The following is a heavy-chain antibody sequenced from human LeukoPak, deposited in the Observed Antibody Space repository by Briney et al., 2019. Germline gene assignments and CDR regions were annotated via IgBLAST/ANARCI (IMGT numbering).Heavy chain of an antibody. D-gene: IGHD1-20*01. CDR2: MNPISGNA. J-gene: IGHJ5*02. CDR1: GYTFTSSD. Sequence: ASVKVSCKASGYTFTSSDINWVRQATGQGLEWMGWMNPISGNADYPQKFQGRLTMTRDTSINTAYMELSSLRSDDTAVYYCARSNWNDGWFDPWGQGTLVTVSS. CDR3: ARSNWNDGWFDP. V-gene: IGHV1-8*01.